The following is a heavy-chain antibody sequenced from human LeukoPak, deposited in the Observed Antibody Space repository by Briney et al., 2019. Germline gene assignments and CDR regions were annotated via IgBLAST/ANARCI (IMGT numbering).Heavy chain of an antibody. D-gene: IGHD3-3*01. Sequence: GGSLRLSCAASGFTFSSYWMSWVRQAPGKGLEWVANIKQDGSEKYYVDSVKGRFTISRDNAKNSLYLQMSSLRAEDTAVYYCARDPADFWSGYYYFDYWGQGTLVTVSS. V-gene: IGHV3-7*01. CDR1: GFTFSSYW. J-gene: IGHJ4*02. CDR2: IKQDGSEK. CDR3: ARDPADFWSGYYYFDY.